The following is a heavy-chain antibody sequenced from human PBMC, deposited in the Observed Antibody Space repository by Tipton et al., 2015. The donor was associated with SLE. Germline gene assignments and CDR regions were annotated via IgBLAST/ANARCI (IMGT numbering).Heavy chain of an antibody. Sequence: TLSLTCTVSGGSISSSSYYWGWIRQPPGKGLEWIGSIYYSGSTYYNPSLKSRVTISVDTSKNQFSLKLSSVTAADTAVYYCARMGLGSPDGLDVWGQGTTVTVSS. CDR1: GGSISSSSYY. CDR2: IYYSGST. V-gene: IGHV4-39*01. J-gene: IGHJ6*02. CDR3: ARMGLGSPDGLDV. D-gene: IGHD5/OR15-5a*01.